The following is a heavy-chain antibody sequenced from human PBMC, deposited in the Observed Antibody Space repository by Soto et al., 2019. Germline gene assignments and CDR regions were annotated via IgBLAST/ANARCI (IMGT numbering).Heavy chain of an antibody. Sequence: EVQLVESGGGLVQPGGSLRLSCAASGFIFSDHYMDWVRQAPGEGLAWVGRARNKANGYTTEYAASVKGRFTISRDDSKNSVYLQMNSLKTEDTAVYYCVKIHCTGTSCALHYYYMDVWGKGTTVTVSS. CDR2: ARNKANGYTT. D-gene: IGHD2-2*01. V-gene: IGHV3-72*01. J-gene: IGHJ6*03. CDR1: GFIFSDHY. CDR3: VKIHCTGTSCALHYYYMDV.